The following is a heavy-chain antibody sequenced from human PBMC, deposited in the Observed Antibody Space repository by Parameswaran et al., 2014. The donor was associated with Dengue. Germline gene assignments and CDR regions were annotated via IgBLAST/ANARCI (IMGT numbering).Heavy chain of an antibody. CDR2: IYYSGST. CDR3: ATTSRGIAAAGRALQYYMDV. J-gene: IGHJ6*03. Sequence: VRQAPGKGLEWIGSIYYSGSTYYNPSLKSRVTISVDTSKNQFSLKLSSVTAADTAVYYCATTSRGIAAAGRALQYYMDVWGKGTTVTVSS. D-gene: IGHD6-13*01. V-gene: IGHV4-39*07.